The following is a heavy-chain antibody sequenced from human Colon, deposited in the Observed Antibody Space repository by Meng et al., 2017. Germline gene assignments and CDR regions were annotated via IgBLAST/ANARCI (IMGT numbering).Heavy chain of an antibody. CDR1: GGPFTSGNF. Sequence: LRGLGPGVGHRSGLLSLTCTVAGGPFTSGNFWGWVRQTPGKGLQWIVEIYDDGSTNYNPSLMSRVTRSIDKSKSQFSLDLSFVIAADTAVYYCCGGIAGTGRPLYFDYWGQGTLVTVSS. J-gene: IGHJ4*02. D-gene: IGHD1-14*01. CDR3: CGGIAGTGRPLYFDY. CDR2: IYDDGST. V-gene: IGHV4-4*02.